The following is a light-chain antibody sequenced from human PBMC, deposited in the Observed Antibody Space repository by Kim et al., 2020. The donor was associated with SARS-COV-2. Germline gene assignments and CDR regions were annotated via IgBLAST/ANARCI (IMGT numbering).Light chain of an antibody. CDR1: GIGSKG. CDR2: YDS. Sequence: SYELTQPPSVSVAPGETARITCGGDGIGSKGVHWYQQKPGQAPVLVIFYDSGRPSGIPERISGSNSGNTATLTVSRVEAGDEADYYCQVWDGSRDQVVFGGGTQLTVL. J-gene: IGLJ3*02. V-gene: IGLV3-21*04. CDR3: QVWDGSRDQVV.